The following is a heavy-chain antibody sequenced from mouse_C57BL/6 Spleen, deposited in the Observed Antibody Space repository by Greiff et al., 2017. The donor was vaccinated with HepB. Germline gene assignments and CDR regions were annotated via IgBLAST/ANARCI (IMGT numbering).Heavy chain of an antibody. CDR2: ISDGGSYT. CDR3: AREGTAQGTGAMDY. J-gene: IGHJ4*01. Sequence: EVKLQESGGGLVKPGGSLKLSCAASGFTFSSYAMSWVRQTPEKRLEWVATISDGGSYTYYPDNVKGRFTISRDNAKNNLYLQMSHLKSEDTAMYYCAREGTAQGTGAMDYWGQGTSVTVSS. CDR1: GFTFSSYA. D-gene: IGHD3-2*02. V-gene: IGHV5-4*01.